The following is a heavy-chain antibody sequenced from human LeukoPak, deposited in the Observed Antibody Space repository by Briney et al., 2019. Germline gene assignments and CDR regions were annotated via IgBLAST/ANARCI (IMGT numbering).Heavy chain of an antibody. CDR3: VRDRDFYAIDY. V-gene: IGHV3-30*02. CDR1: GFTFSNYG. Sequence: GGSLRLSCAASGFTFSNYGMHWVRQAPGKGLEWVTFIRYDESNKFYADSVKGRFTISRDNSKNTLYLQMNSLRPEDTAVYYCVRDRDFYAIDYWGQGTLVTVSS. J-gene: IGHJ4*02. CDR2: IRYDESNK. D-gene: IGHD2/OR15-2a*01.